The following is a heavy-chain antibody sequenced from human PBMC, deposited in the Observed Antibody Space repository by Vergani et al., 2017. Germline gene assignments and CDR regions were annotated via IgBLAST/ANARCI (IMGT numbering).Heavy chain of an antibody. Sequence: QVQLQESGPGLVKPSQTLSLTCTVSGGSISRGGYYWSWIRQHPGKGLGWIGYIYYSGSTYYNPSLKSRVTISVDTSKNQFSLKLSSVTAADTAVYYCASHGNYYDSSGYYYVGWFDSWGQGALVTVSS. J-gene: IGHJ5*01. D-gene: IGHD3-22*01. V-gene: IGHV4-31*03. CDR3: ASHGNYYDSSGYYYVGWFDS. CDR2: IYYSGST. CDR1: GGSISRGGYY.